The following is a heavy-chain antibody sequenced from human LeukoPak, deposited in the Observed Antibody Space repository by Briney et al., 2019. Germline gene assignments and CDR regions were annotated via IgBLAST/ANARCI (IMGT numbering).Heavy chain of an antibody. D-gene: IGHD3-10*01. V-gene: IGHV3-30*02. Sequence: GGSLRLSCAASGFTFSNYWMSWVRQAPGKGLEWVAFIRSDGINKYHADSVKGRFTISRDNSKNTLYLQMNSLRAEDTAVYYCAKLGKTENHYGSGRFSYYYYMDVWGKGTTVTISS. CDR1: GFTFSNYW. J-gene: IGHJ6*03. CDR3: AKLGKTENHYGSGRFSYYYYMDV. CDR2: IRSDGINK.